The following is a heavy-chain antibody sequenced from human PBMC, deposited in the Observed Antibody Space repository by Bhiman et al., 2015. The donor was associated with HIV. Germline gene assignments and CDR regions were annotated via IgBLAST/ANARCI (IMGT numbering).Heavy chain of an antibody. V-gene: IGHV3-74*01. CDR3: ARDTWNIARAGTSFDN. D-gene: IGHD6-13*01. CDR1: GFTFSSSW. Sequence: EVQLVESGGGLVQPGGSLRLSCAASGFTFSSSWMHWVRQAPGKGLVWVSRINTDGSSTSYADSVKGRFTISRDNAKNTLFLQMKSLRAEDTAVYYCARDTWNIARAGTSFDNWGQGTLVTVSS. J-gene: IGHJ4*02. CDR2: INTDGSST.